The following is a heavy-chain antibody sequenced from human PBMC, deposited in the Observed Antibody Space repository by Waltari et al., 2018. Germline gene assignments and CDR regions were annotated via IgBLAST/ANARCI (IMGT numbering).Heavy chain of an antibody. Sequence: EVQLVESGGGLVQPGGSLRLSCAASGFTFSSYAMSWVRQAPGKGLEWVSAISGSGGSTYYADSVKGRFTISRDNSKNTLYLQMNSLRAEDTAVYYCAKDVGVYDFWSGYYTDYYYGMDVWGQGTTVTVSS. J-gene: IGHJ6*02. CDR1: GFTFSSYA. D-gene: IGHD3-3*01. CDR3: AKDVGVYDFWSGYYTDYYYGMDV. CDR2: ISGSGGST. V-gene: IGHV3-23*04.